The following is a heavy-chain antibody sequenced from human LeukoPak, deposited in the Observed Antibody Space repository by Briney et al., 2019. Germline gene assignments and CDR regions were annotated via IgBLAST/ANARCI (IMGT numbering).Heavy chain of an antibody. V-gene: IGHV3-23*01. CDR3: AKGLQLWPPDFDY. CDR1: GFTFSSYS. Sequence: GGSLRLSCAASGFTFSSYSMNWVRQAPGKGLEWVSSISGSGGSTYNADSVKGRFTISRDNSKNTLYLQMNSLRAEDTAVYYCAKGLQLWPPDFDYWGQGTLVTVSS. J-gene: IGHJ4*02. D-gene: IGHD5-18*01. CDR2: ISGSGGST.